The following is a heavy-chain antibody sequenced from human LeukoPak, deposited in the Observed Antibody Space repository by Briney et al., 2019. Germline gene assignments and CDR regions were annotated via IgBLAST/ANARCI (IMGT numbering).Heavy chain of an antibody. V-gene: IGHV3-33*01. Sequence: GGSLRLSCAASGFMFSSYGMHWVRQGPCKGLEWVALIRHDGSNKYYADSVKGRFTISRDNSKNTAYLQMNSLKTEDTAVYYCARFSLWLPLDYWGQGTLVTVSS. J-gene: IGHJ4*02. D-gene: IGHD2-21*01. CDR1: GFMFSSYG. CDR2: IRHDGSNK. CDR3: ARFSLWLPLDY.